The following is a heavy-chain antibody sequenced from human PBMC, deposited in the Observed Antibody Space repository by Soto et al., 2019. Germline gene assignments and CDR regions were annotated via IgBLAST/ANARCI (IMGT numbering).Heavy chain of an antibody. V-gene: IGHV4-59*08. CDR2: VYYGGTT. J-gene: IGHJ5*02. CDR3: AAAIRRSCSGGSCYVGFDP. CDR1: GVSFSPNY. Sequence: SETLSLXCTVSGVSFSPNYWGWFRQPPGKGLEWVGYVYYGGTTSYNPSLKSRVTISLDTSKNQFSLKLSSVTAADTAVYYCAAAIRRSCSGGSCYVGFDPWGQGTLVTVSS. D-gene: IGHD2-15*01.